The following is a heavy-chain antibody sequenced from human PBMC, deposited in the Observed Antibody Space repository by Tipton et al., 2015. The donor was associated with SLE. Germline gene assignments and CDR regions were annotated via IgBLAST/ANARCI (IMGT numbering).Heavy chain of an antibody. J-gene: IGHJ4*02. V-gene: IGHV3-11*06. CDR1: GFTFSDYY. D-gene: IGHD6-6*01. CDR2: ISSSSSYT. Sequence: QLVQSGGGLVKPGGSLRLSCAASGFTFSDYYMSWIRQAPGKGLEWVSYISSSSSYTNYADSVKGRFTISRDNAKNSLYLQMNSLRAEDTAVYYCARDQREQLLIPYDYWGQGTLVTVSS. CDR3: ARDQREQLLIPYDY.